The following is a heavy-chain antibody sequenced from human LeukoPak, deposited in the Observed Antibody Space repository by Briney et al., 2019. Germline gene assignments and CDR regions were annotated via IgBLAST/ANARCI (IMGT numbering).Heavy chain of an antibody. CDR2: IKQDGSEK. D-gene: IGHD6-19*01. Sequence: PGGSLRLCCAASGFTFRSYWMGWVRQAPGKGLEWVANIKQDGSEKYYVDSVKGRFTISRDNAKNSLYLQMNSLRAEDTALYYCAKDGYSSGWYVGYFDYWGQGTLVTVSS. V-gene: IGHV3-7*03. CDR3: AKDGYSSGWYVGYFDY. CDR1: GFTFRSYW. J-gene: IGHJ4*02.